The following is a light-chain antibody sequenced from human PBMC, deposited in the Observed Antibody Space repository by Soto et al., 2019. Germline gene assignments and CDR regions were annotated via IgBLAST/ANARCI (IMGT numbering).Light chain of an antibody. Sequence: QSVLTQPASVSGSPGQSITISCTGTSSDVGAYNSVAWYQHNPGKAPKLMIYDVSNRPSGVSSRFSGSKSANTASRSISGLQSDDEADYYCSSYTSSSTLGFGTGTKLTVL. CDR2: DVS. V-gene: IGLV2-14*01. CDR3: SSYTSSSTLG. CDR1: SSDVGAYNS. J-gene: IGLJ1*01.